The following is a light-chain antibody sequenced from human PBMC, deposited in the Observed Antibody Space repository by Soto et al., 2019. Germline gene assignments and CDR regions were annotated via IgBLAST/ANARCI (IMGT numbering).Light chain of an antibody. CDR2: DVT. V-gene: IGLV2-11*01. CDR3: CSYAGSQRQ. Sequence: QSALTQPRSLSGSPGQSVTLSCAGTSSNIGVYNFVSWYQHHPGKAPKLIIYDVTKRPSGVPDRFSGSKSCNTASLTISGLQADDEADYYCCSYAGSQRQLGGGTQLTVL. CDR1: SSNIGVYNF. J-gene: IGLJ7*01.